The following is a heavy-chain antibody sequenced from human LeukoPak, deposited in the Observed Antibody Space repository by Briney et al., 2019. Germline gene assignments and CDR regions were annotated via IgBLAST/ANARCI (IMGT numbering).Heavy chain of an antibody. J-gene: IGHJ3*02. CDR2: ISSNGGST. D-gene: IGHD3-10*01. CDR1: GFTFSSYA. Sequence: GGSLRLSCSASGFTFSSYAMHWVRQAPGKGLEYVSAISSNGGSTYYADSVKGRFTISRDNSKNTLYLQMSSLRAEDTAVYYCVKGRRITMVRGVKGDAFDIWGQGTMVTVPS. V-gene: IGHV3-64D*06. CDR3: VKGRRITMVRGVKGDAFDI.